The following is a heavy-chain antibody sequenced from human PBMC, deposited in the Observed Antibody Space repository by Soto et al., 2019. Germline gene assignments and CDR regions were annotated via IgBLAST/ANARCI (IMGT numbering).Heavy chain of an antibody. D-gene: IGHD3-16*01. CDR1: GYTFTSYG. J-gene: IGHJ4*02. Sequence: QVQLVQSGAEVKKPGASVKVSCKASGYTFTSYGISWVRQAPGQGLEWMGWINPYNGNTNYAQKIQGRVTMTTDTSTNTAYMELRSLSSDDTAVYYCARDWFGIDYWGQGTLVTVSS. CDR3: ARDWFGIDY. V-gene: IGHV1-18*01. CDR2: INPYNGNT.